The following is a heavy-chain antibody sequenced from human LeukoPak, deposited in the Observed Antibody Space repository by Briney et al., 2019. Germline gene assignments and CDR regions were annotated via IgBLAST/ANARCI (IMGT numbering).Heavy chain of an antibody. Sequence: PGGSLRLSCAASGFTFNNYWMSWVRQAPGKGLEWVANTHPDGRERYYLDSVKGRFTISRDNTKNSLFLQMNSLRVDDTAVYYCARGDDFSGDYWGQGTLVTVSS. CDR3: ARGDDFSGDY. V-gene: IGHV3-7*04. J-gene: IGHJ4*02. CDR2: THPDGRER. CDR1: GFTFNNYW. D-gene: IGHD2-21*02.